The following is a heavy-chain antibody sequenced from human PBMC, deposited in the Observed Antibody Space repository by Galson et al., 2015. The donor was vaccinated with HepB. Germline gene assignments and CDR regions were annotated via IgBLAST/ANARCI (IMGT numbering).Heavy chain of an antibody. J-gene: IGHJ4*02. D-gene: IGHD3-10*01. CDR3: AKCVGSDYFFGSGSYYCSFDY. CDR1: GFTLTSYG. Sequence: SLRLSCAASGFTLTSYGMHWVRQAPGKGLEWVAFIRYDGTNKYYADSVKGRFTISRDNSKNTLYLQMNSLRAEDTAVYYCAKCVGSDYFFGSGSYYCSFDYWGQGTLVTVSS. CDR2: IRYDGTNK. V-gene: IGHV3-30*02.